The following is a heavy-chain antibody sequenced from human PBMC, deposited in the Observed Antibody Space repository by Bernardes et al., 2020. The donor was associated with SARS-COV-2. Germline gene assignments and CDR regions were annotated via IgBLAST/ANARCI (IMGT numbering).Heavy chain of an antibody. CDR3: ARDRTGSRWLAHFEY. D-gene: IGHD6-19*01. Sequence: SMKVSCKASGGTFSSYAISWVRQAPGQGLEWMGGIIPIFGTANYAQKFQGRVTITADESTSTAYMELSSLRSEDTAVYYCARDRTGSRWLAHFEYWGQGTLVTVSS. V-gene: IGHV1-69*13. CDR1: GGTFSSYA. J-gene: IGHJ4*02. CDR2: IIPIFGTA.